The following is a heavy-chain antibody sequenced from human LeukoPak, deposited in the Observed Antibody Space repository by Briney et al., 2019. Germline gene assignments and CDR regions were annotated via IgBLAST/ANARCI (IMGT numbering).Heavy chain of an antibody. V-gene: IGHV4-59*01. CDR3: ARSSPTVDTAMVDFDY. D-gene: IGHD5-18*01. CDR2: IYYSGST. CDR1: GGSISSYY. Sequence: PSETVSLTCTVSGGSISSYYWSWIRQPPGKGLEWIGYIYYSGSTNYNPSLKSRVTTSVDTSKNQFSLKLSSVTAADTAVYYCARSSPTVDTAMVDFDYWGQGTLVTVSS. J-gene: IGHJ4*02.